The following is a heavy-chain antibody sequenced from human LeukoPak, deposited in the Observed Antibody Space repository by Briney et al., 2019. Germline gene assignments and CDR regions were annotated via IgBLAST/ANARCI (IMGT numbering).Heavy chain of an antibody. CDR1: GFTFSSYG. CDR3: ARGDGFMIRD. J-gene: IGHJ4*02. V-gene: IGHV3-30*02. Sequence: GGSLRLSCAASGFTFSSYGMHWVRQAPGKGLEWVAFMRYDGSDIYYADSVKGRFTISRDNSKNTLYLQINSLRVEDTAVYYCARGDGFMIRDWGQGTLVTVSS. D-gene: IGHD3-10*01. CDR2: MRYDGSDI.